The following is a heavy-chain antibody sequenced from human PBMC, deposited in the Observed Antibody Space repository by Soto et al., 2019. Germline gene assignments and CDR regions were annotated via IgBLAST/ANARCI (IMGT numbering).Heavy chain of an antibody. V-gene: IGHV1-69*18. CDR3: ARDGGFGELKY. J-gene: IGHJ4*02. Sequence: QVQLVQSGAELKKPGSSVKVSCKASGDTFSGYPINWVRQAPGEGLEWMGRISPVFGTTNDAQRFEGRVTFNADASTNTAYMELRGLLSEDTAVYYFARDGGFGELKYWGPGTLVTVSS. CDR2: ISPVFGTT. CDR1: GDTFSGYP. D-gene: IGHD3-10*01.